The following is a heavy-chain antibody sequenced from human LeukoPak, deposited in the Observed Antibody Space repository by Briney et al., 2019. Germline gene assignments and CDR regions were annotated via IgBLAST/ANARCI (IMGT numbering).Heavy chain of an antibody. J-gene: IGHJ2*01. V-gene: IGHV4-59*01. CDR3: ARDGSYYDSSGYLAPDWYFDL. Sequence: SETLSLTCTVSGGSISSYYWSWLRQPPGKGLEWIGYIYYSGSTNYNPSLKSRVTISVDTSKNQFSLKLSSVTAADTAVYYCARDGSYYDSSGYLAPDWYFDLWGRGTLVTVSS. CDR1: GGSISSYY. CDR2: IYYSGST. D-gene: IGHD3-22*01.